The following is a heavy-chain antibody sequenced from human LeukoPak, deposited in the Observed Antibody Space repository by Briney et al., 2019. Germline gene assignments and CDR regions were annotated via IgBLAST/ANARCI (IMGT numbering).Heavy chain of an antibody. CDR2: ISYDGSNK. CDR1: GFTFSSYA. D-gene: IGHD3-3*01. CDR3: AKDGETIFGVDTPYYYYYMDV. V-gene: IGHV3-30-3*01. Sequence: GGSLRLSCAASGFTFSSYAMHWVRQAPGKGLEWVAVISYDGSNKYYADSVKGRFTISRDNAKNSLYLQMNSLRAEDTAVYYCAKDGETIFGVDTPYYYYYMDVWGKGTTVTVSS. J-gene: IGHJ6*03.